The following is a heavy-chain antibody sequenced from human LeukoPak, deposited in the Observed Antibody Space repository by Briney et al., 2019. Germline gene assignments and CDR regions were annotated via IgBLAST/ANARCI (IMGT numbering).Heavy chain of an antibody. V-gene: IGHV1-69*05. CDR3: AVGPIVVVPAAISGYYYYMDV. Sequence: SVKVSCKASGGTFSSYSISWVRQAPGQGLEWMGGIIPIFGTANYAQKFQGRVTITTDESTSTAYMELSGLRSEDTAVYYCAVGPIVVVPAAISGYYYYMDVWGKGTTVTVSS. CDR2: IIPIFGTA. J-gene: IGHJ6*03. CDR1: GGTFSSYS. D-gene: IGHD2-2*01.